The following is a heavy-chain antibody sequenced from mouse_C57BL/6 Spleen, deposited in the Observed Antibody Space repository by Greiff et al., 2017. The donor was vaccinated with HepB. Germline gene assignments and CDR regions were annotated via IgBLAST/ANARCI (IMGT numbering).Heavy chain of an antibody. V-gene: IGHV14-4*01. D-gene: IGHD2-4*01. CDR3: TPTVGGYYDYEAWFAY. CDR1: GFNIKDDY. CDR2: VDPENGDT. Sequence: VQLQQSGAELVRPGASVKLSCTASGFNIKDDYMHWVKQRPEQGLEWIGWVDPENGDTEYASKFQGKATITADTSSNTAYLQLSSLTSEDTAVYYCTPTVGGYYDYEAWFAYWGQGTLVTVSA. J-gene: IGHJ3*01.